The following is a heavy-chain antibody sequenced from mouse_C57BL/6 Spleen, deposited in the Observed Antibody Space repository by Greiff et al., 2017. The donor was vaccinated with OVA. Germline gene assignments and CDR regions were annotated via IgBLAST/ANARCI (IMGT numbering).Heavy chain of an antibody. CDR1: GFTFSSYA. Sequence: EVKLVESGGGLVKPGGSLKLSCAASGFTFSSYAMSWVRQTPEKRLGWVATISDGGSYTYYPANVKGRFTISRDNAKNNLYLQMSHLKSEDTAMYYCARDYGYYPYYFDYWGQGTTLTVSS. J-gene: IGHJ2*01. CDR2: ISDGGSYT. D-gene: IGHD2-3*01. CDR3: ARDYGYYPYYFDY. V-gene: IGHV5-4*01.